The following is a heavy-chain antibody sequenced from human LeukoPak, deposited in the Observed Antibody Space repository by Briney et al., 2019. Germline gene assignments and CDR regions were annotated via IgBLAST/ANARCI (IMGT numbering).Heavy chain of an antibody. CDR3: ARGATFRGTYYMDV. D-gene: IGHD3-10*01. CDR1: GGPIITHY. J-gene: IGHJ6*03. CDR2: NDYSGST. Sequence: SETLSLTCIVSGGPIITHYWSWSRQPPGKGLEWIGYNDYSGSTNYNPSLKSRVTISVDTSKNQFSLKLNPVTAADTAVYYCARGATFRGTYYMDVWGKGTTVTVSS. V-gene: IGHV4-59*11.